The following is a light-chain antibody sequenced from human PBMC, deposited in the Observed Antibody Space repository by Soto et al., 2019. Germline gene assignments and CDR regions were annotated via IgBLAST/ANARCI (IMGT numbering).Light chain of an antibody. CDR3: QQLNSYLVT. CDR2: AAS. V-gene: IGKV1-5*01. J-gene: IGKJ5*01. Sequence: DIQMTQSPSTLSAAVGDRVTITCRASQSISSWLAWYQQKPGKAPKLLIYAASTLQSGVPSRFSGSGSGTEFTLTISRLQPEDFATYYCQQLNSYLVTFGQGTRLEIK. CDR1: QSISSW.